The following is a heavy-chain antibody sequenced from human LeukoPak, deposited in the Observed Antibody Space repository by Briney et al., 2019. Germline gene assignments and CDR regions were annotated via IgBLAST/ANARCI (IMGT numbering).Heavy chain of an antibody. J-gene: IGHJ4*02. D-gene: IGHD3-22*01. CDR1: GYSFTSYW. Sequence: GESLKISCKGSGYSFTSYWIGWVRQMPGKGLEWMGIIYPGDSDTRYSPSFQGQVTISADKSISTAYLQWSSLKASDTAMYYCARSTYYYDSSGCYYVYWGQGTLVTVSS. CDR3: ARSTYYYDSSGCYYVY. CDR2: IYPGDSDT. V-gene: IGHV5-51*01.